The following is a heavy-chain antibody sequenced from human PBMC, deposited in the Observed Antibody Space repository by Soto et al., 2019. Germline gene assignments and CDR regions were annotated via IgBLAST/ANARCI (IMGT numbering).Heavy chain of an antibody. CDR3: ATDLGVVVAGGSRPVAFDI. V-gene: IGHV3-9*01. Sequence: SLRLSCAASGFTFDDYAMHWVRQAPGKGLEWVSGISWNSGSIGYADSVKGRFTISRDNAKNSLYLQMNSLRAEDTALYYCATDLGVVVAGGSRPVAFDIWGQGTVVTVSS. CDR1: GFTFDDYA. CDR2: ISWNSGSI. D-gene: IGHD2-15*01. J-gene: IGHJ3*02.